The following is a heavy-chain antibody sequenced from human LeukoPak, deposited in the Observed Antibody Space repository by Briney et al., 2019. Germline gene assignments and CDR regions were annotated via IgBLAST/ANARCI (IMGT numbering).Heavy chain of an antibody. CDR3: ARDSSGQNWFDP. CDR2: IIPIFGTA. D-gene: IGHD6-19*01. CDR1: GGTFSSYA. J-gene: IGHJ5*02. Sequence: SVKVSCKASGGTFSSYAISWVRQAPGQGLEWMGGIIPIFGTANYAQKFQGRVTTTADESTSTAYMELSSLRSEDTAVYYCARDSSGQNWFDPWGQGTLITVSS. V-gene: IGHV1-69*01.